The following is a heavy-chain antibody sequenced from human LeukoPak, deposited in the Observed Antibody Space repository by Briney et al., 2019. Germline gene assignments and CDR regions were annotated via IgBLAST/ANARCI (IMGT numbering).Heavy chain of an antibody. CDR1: GFTFSSYG. V-gene: IGHV3-48*04. J-gene: IGHJ6*02. CDR3: ARRQAVDTAMVTRGMDV. CDR2: ISSSSSTI. Sequence: GGSLRLSCAASGFTFSSYGMNWVRQAPGKGLEWVSYISSSSSTIYYADSVKGRFTISRDNAKNSLYLQMNSLRAEDTAVYYCARRQAVDTAMVTRGMDVWGQGTTVTVSS. D-gene: IGHD5-18*01.